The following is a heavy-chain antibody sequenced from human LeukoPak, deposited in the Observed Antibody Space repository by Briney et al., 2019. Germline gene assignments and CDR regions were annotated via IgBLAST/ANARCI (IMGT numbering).Heavy chain of an antibody. CDR2: ISTGSHYI. J-gene: IGHJ4*02. CDR3: ARAYYFDY. Sequence: GGSLRLSCAPSGFTFSGYSMNWVRQAPGKGLEWVSSISTGSHYIYYADSVRGRFTISRDNANNSLYLQMNSLRAEDTAVYYCARAYYFDYWGQGTLVTVSS. V-gene: IGHV3-21*01. CDR1: GFTFSGYS.